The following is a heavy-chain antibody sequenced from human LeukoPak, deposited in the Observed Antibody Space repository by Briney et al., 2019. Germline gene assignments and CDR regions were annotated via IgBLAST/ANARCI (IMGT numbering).Heavy chain of an antibody. D-gene: IGHD3-10*01. CDR1: GFTFSSYS. J-gene: IGHJ3*02. Sequence: GGSLRLSCAASGFTFSSYSMNWVRQAPGKGLEWVSSISSSSSYIYYADSVKGRFTISRDNAKNSLYLQKNSLRAEDTAVYYCASDVLLDAFDIWGQGTMVTVSS. CDR3: ASDVLLDAFDI. CDR2: ISSSSSYI. V-gene: IGHV3-21*01.